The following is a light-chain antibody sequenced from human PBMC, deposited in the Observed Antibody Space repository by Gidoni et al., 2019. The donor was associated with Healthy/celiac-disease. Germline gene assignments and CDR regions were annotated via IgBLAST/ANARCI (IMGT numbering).Light chain of an antibody. CDR2: AAS. Sequence: DIQMTQSPSSLSASVGDRVTITCRASQSISSYLKWYQQKPEKAPKLLIYAASSLQRGVPSRFRGCGCGTDFTLTMRSLQPEGCATYYCEQSYSTPLTFGGGTKVEIK. J-gene: IGKJ4*01. CDR3: EQSYSTPLT. CDR1: QSISSY. V-gene: IGKV1-39*01.